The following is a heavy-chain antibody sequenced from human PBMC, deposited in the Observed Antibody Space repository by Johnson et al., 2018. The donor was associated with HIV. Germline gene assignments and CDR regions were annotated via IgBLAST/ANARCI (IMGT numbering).Heavy chain of an antibody. Sequence: EVQLVESGGGVVQPGRSLRLSCAASGFTFSSYAMHWVRQAPGKGLEWVSGISWNSGSIGYADSVKGRFTISRDNAKNSLYLQMNSLRAEDTAVYYCAREGGAAAPDAFDIWGQGTMVTVSS. D-gene: IGHD2-2*01. CDR2: ISWNSGSI. V-gene: IGHV3-9*01. CDR3: AREGGAAAPDAFDI. J-gene: IGHJ3*02. CDR1: GFTFSSYA.